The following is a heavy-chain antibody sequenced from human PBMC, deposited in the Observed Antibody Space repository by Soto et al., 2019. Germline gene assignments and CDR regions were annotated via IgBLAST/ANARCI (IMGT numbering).Heavy chain of an antibody. Sequence: QVQLVQSGAEGKKPGASVKVSCKASGYTFTSYDINWVRQATGQGLEWMGWMNPNSGNTDYAQKFQGRVTMTRNTSISTAYMELSSLRSEDKAVYYCARERSAAGAGWFDPWGQGTLVTVSS. CDR3: ARERSAAGAGWFDP. J-gene: IGHJ5*02. CDR2: MNPNSGNT. V-gene: IGHV1-8*01. CDR1: GYTFTSYD. D-gene: IGHD6-13*01.